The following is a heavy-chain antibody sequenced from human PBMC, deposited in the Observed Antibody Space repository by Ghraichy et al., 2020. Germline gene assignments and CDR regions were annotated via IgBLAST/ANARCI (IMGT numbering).Heavy chain of an antibody. CDR1: GGSFSGYY. J-gene: IGHJ5*02. CDR2: INHSGST. Sequence: SETLSLTCAVYGGSFSGYYWSWIRQPPGKGLEWIGEINHSGSTNYNPSLKSRVTISVDTSKNQFSLKLSSVTAADTAVYYCVRLYGDYMGGWFDPWGQGTLVTVSS. D-gene: IGHD4-17*01. V-gene: IGHV4-34*01. CDR3: VRLYGDYMGGWFDP.